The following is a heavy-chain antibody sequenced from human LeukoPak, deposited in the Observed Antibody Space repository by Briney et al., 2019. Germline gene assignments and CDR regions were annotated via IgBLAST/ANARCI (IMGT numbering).Heavy chain of an antibody. Sequence: GGSLRLSXAASGFTFCSYSMNWVRQAPGKGLEWVSSISSSSSYIYYADSVKGRFTISRDNAKNSLYLQMNSLRAEDTAVYYCARDIVVVPATLGYWGQGTLVTVSS. CDR2: ISSSSSYI. J-gene: IGHJ4*02. V-gene: IGHV3-21*01. D-gene: IGHD2-2*01. CDR1: GFTFCSYS. CDR3: ARDIVVVPATLGY.